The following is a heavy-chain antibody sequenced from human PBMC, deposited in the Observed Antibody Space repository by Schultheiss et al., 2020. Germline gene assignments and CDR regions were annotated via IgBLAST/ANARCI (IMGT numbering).Heavy chain of an antibody. CDR1: GGSISGSY. Sequence: SETLSLTCTVSGGSISGSYWSWIRQPPGKGLEWIGYIYYSGSTNYNPSLKSRVTISVDTSKNQFSLKLSSVTAADTAVYYCARRRADIVVVPAARYYCDYWGQGRLGTVAS. D-gene: IGHD2-2*01. CDR2: IYYSGST. J-gene: IGHJ4*02. CDR3: ARRRADIVVVPAARYYCDY. V-gene: IGHV4-59*08.